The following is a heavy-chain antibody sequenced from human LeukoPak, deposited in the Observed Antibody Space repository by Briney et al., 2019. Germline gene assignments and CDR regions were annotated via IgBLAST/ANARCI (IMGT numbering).Heavy chain of an antibody. CDR3: ARAEYDSSLGFGY. J-gene: IGHJ4*02. CDR1: GFIVSSDY. CDR2: ITSGGST. Sequence: GGSLRLSCAGSGFIVSSDYMSWVRQAPGKGLEWVSLITSGGSTHYADSVKGRFTISRDNSKNTLYLKMNRLRAEDTAVYYCARAEYDSSLGFGYWGQGTLVTVSP. V-gene: IGHV3-53*01. D-gene: IGHD3-22*01.